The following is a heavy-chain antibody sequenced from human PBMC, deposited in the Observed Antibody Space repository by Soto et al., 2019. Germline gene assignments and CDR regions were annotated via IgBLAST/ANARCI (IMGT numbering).Heavy chain of an antibody. CDR3: AKENAHWMIDY. Sequence: QVQLVESGGGVVQPGGSLRLSCAASGFSFRSYTMHWVRQAPGTGLVCLAVILPGGYEYDMHYATSVKGRFTVTRDNSKTTLFLQMDNLRPEYTAVYYCAKENAHWMIDYCGQGTLVTGSS. J-gene: IGHJ4*02. D-gene: IGHD1-1*01. V-gene: IGHV3-30*04. CDR2: ILPGGYEYDM. CDR1: GFSFRSYT.